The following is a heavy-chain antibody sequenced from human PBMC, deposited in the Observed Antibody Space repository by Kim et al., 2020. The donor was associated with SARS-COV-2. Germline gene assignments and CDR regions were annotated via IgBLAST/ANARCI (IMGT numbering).Heavy chain of an antibody. J-gene: IGHJ6*02. Sequence: GGSLRLSCAASGFTFSSYGMHWVRQAPGKGLEWVAVIWYDGSNKYYADSVKGRFTISRDNSKNTLYLQMNSLRAEDTAVYYCARDTDYDFWSGYYTGYGMDVWGQGTTVTVSS. CDR2: IWYDGSNK. CDR3: ARDTDYDFWSGYYTGYGMDV. CDR1: GFTFSSYG. D-gene: IGHD3-3*01. V-gene: IGHV3-33*01.